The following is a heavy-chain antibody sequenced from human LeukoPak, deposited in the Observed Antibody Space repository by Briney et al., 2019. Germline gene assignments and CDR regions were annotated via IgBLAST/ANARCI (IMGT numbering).Heavy chain of an antibody. J-gene: IGHJ4*02. Sequence: SETLSLTCTVSDVSINNYYWNWIRQPPGKGLEWIGYISYTGSTNYIPSLKSRVTVSVDTSKNQFSLKVTSVTAADTAVYYCARRGVGRTSVAEYYFDFWGQGTLVTVSS. CDR2: ISYTGST. CDR1: DVSINNYY. CDR3: ARRGVGRTSVAEYYFDF. D-gene: IGHD6-19*01. V-gene: IGHV4-59*01.